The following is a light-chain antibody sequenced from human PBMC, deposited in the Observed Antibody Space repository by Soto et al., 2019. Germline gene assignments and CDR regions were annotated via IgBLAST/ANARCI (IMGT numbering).Light chain of an antibody. J-gene: IGLJ1*01. Sequence: QSDLTNPSPAYSTPWRCPSLSCSSTAGNIGSNTVNWYQQLPGTAPKLLIYSKNQRPSGVPDRFSGSKSGTSASLAISGLQSEDEADYYCAAWDDSLNGYYVFGTGTKVTVL. CDR1: AGNIGSNT. V-gene: IGLV1-44*01. CDR3: AAWDDSLNGYYV. CDR2: SKN.